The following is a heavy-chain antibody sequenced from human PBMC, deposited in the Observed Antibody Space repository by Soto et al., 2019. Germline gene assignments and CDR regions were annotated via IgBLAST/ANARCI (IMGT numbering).Heavy chain of an antibody. CDR2: ISDTGRTI. CDR3: AGFKEGNIEGLRWLDP. CDR1: GVDFRGSY. Sequence: GGSLRLSCVGSGVDFRGSYMNWIRQAPGKGLEWISYISDTGRTIHYADSVKGRFVISRDNSKDSLYLQMNDLRADDTAVYYCAGFKEGNIEGLRWLDPWGQGTRVTVSS. V-gene: IGHV3-11*01. J-gene: IGHJ5*02. D-gene: IGHD4-4*01.